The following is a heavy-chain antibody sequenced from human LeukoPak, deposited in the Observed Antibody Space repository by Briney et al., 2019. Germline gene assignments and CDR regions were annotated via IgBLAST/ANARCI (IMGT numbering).Heavy chain of an antibody. D-gene: IGHD2-2*03. V-gene: IGHV3-30*02. CDR1: GFTFSSYG. J-gene: IGHJ4*02. CDR2: IRYDGSNK. CDR3: AKERMDIVVVPAAYFDY. Sequence: GGSLRLSCAASGFTFSSYGMHWVRQAPGKGLEWVAFIRYDGSNKYYADSVKGRFTISRDNSKNTLYLQMNSLRAEDTAVYYCAKERMDIVVVPAAYFDYWGQGTLVTVSS.